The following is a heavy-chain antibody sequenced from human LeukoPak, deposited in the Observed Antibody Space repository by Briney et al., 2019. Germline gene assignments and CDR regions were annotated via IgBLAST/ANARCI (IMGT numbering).Heavy chain of an antibody. V-gene: IGHV1-3*01. CDR3: ARDQGHSSSWFRDYYYYYGMDV. CDR2: INAGNGNT. D-gene: IGHD6-13*01. J-gene: IGHJ6*02. CDR1: GYTFTSYA. Sequence: ASVKVSCKASGYTFTSYAMHWVRQAPGQRPEWMGWINAGNGNTKYSQKFQGRVTITRDTSASTAYMELSSLRSEDTAVYYCARDQGHSSSWFRDYYYYYGMDVWGQGTTVTVSS.